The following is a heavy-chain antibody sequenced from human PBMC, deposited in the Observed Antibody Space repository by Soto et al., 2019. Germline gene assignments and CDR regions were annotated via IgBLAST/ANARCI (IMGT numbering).Heavy chain of an antibody. J-gene: IGHJ6*04. V-gene: IGHV3-74*01. D-gene: IGHD3-10*01. CDR3: ARGWFGPDV. CDR2: IDNAGTDS. Sequence: EVQLVESGGGLVQRGGSLRLSCAASGFTLSGRSMHWVRQAPGKGLVWVSGIDNAGTDSTYAGSVKGRFTSSRDNAKNMLYLQMNSLRVEDTAVYYCARGWFGPDVWGKGTTVTVSS. CDR1: GFTLSGRS.